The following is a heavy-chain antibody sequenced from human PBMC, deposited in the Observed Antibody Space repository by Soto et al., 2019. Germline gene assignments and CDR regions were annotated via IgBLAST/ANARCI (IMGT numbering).Heavy chain of an antibody. CDR2: TYYRSKWYN. CDR3: AREGGSWNDAFDI. J-gene: IGHJ3*02. V-gene: IGHV6-1*01. Sequence: RALTRAISGASVSSNRPACSWIRQSPSRVLEWLGRTYYRSKWYNDYAVSVKSRITINPDTSKNQFSLQLNSVTPEDTAVYYCAREGGSWNDAFDIWGQGTMVTVSS. D-gene: IGHD6-13*01. CDR1: GASVSSNRPA.